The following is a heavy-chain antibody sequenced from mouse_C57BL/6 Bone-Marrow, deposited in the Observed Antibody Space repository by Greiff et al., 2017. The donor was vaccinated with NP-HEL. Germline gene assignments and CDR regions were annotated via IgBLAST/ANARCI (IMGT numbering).Heavy chain of an antibody. J-gene: IGHJ1*03. CDR3: ARDPNYYGSNYWYFDV. CDR1: GFTFSDYY. V-gene: IGHV5-16*01. CDR2: INYDGSST. D-gene: IGHD1-1*01. Sequence: EVMLVESEGGLVQPGSSMKLSCTASGFTFSDYYMAWVRQVPEKGLEWVANINYDGSSTYYLDSLKSRFIISRDNAKNILYLQMSSLKSEDTATYYCARDPNYYGSNYWYFDVWGTGTTVTVSS.